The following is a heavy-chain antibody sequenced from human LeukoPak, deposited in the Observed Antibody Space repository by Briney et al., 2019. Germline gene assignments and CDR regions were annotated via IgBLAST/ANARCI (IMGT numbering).Heavy chain of an antibody. CDR2: IEKDGSDK. V-gene: IGHV3-7*01. CDR1: EFTLSNFW. D-gene: IGHD6-25*01. J-gene: IGHJ4*02. Sequence: GGTLRLSCTASEFTLSNFWMTWVRQAPGKGLEWVASIEKDGSDKYYVDSVTGRFTISRDNAKTSLYLQMNSLRADDTAVYYCARLSGFTETSHFDSWGQGALVTVSS. CDR3: ARLSGFTETSHFDS.